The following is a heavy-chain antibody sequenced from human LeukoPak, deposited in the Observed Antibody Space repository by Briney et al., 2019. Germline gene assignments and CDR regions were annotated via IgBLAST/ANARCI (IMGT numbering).Heavy chain of an antibody. CDR1: GGSISSSSYY. CDR2: IYYSGST. J-gene: IGHJ4*02. D-gene: IGHD3-22*01. CDR3: ARVDYYDSSGYYRLQYYFDY. Sequence: SETLSLTCTVSGGSISSSSYYWGWIRQPPGKGLEWIGSIYYSGSTYYNPSLKSRVTISVDTSKNQFSLKLSSVTAADTAVYYCARVDYYDSSGYYRLQYYFDYWGQGTLVTVSS. V-gene: IGHV4-39*01.